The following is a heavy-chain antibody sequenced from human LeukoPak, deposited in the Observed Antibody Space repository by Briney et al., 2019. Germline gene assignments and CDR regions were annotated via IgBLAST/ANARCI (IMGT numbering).Heavy chain of an antibody. J-gene: IGHJ6*02. CDR3: ARAKRETSTRPWTSGMDV. D-gene: IGHD3/OR15-3a*01. V-gene: IGHV3-13*01. Sequence: GGSLRLSCAASGFTLSDYDIHWVRQPIGKGLDWVSGLGSAGDKYHAGSERGRFTISREDAENSVYLQMNGLRPEDTAIYYCARAKRETSTRPWTSGMDVWGQGTRVTVSS. CDR2: LGSAGDK. CDR1: GFTLSDYD.